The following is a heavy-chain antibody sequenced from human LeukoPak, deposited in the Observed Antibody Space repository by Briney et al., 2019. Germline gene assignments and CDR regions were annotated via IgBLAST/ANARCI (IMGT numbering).Heavy chain of an antibody. CDR2: ISGGGSRV. Sequence: GGSLRLSCAASGFTFNTYAMSWVRQAPGKGLDWVSSISGGGSRVYYADSVKGRFTISRDNSKNTLYLQMNSLRAEDTAVYYCARLRPILDWGQGTLVTVSS. J-gene: IGHJ4*02. V-gene: IGHV3-23*01. CDR3: ARLRPILD. CDR1: GFTFNTYA. D-gene: IGHD3-3*01.